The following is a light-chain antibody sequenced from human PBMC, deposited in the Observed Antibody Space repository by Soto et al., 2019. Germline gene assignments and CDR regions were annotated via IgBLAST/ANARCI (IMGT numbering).Light chain of an antibody. CDR3: QQYYSVPRT. CDR2: WAS. V-gene: IGKV4-1*01. CDR1: QSVLYSSDNRNY. Sequence: DIVMTQSPDSLAVSLGERATINCKSSQSVLYSSDNRNYLAWYQQKPPQPPKLLIYWASTRESGVPDRFSGSGSGTDFSLTISSLQAEDVAVYYCQQYYSVPRTFGQGTKVEVK. J-gene: IGKJ1*01.